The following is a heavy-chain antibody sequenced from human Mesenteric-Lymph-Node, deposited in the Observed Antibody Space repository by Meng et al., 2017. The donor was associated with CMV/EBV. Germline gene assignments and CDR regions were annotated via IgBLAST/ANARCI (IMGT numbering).Heavy chain of an antibody. D-gene: IGHD2-2*01. CDR2: ISWNSGSI. J-gene: IGHJ6*03. Sequence: SLKISCAASEFTFDDYAMHWVLQAPGKGLEWGSGISWNSGSICYADSVKGRFTISRDKSKNTLYLQMNSLRAEDTAVYYCARVGRGGYCSSTSCVTTEDEGREGGGKG. CDR1: EFTFDDYA. CDR3: ARVGRGGYCSSTSCVTTEDEGREG. V-gene: IGHV3-9*01.